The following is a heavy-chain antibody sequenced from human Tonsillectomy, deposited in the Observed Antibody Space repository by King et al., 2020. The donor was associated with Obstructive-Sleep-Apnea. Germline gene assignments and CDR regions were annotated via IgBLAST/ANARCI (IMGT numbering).Heavy chain of an antibody. D-gene: IGHD6-19*01. CDR1: GVSISSYY. CDR2: VHNSGTT. V-gene: IGHV4-59*01. Sequence: VQLQESGPGLVRPSETLFLTCSVSGVSISSYYWSWLRLPPGKGLEWIGCVHNSGTTNYNPSLRRRVTMSVDASKSQFYLKLVSMTTADTATYYCARGAGWYDYWGQGALVSVSS. CDR3: ARGAGWYDY. J-gene: IGHJ4*02.